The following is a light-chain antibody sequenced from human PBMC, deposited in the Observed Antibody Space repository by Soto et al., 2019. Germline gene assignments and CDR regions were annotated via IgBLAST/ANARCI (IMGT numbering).Light chain of an antibody. CDR2: AAS. CDR1: QGISSF. Sequence: IQLTQSPSSLSASVGDRVTITCRASQGISSFLGWYQQKPGKAPKLLIYAASTLQSGVPSRFSGSGSGTDATLTISSLQPEDVAVYYCQQYYSYPITFGQGTRLEIK. CDR3: QQYYSYPIT. V-gene: IGKV1-9*01. J-gene: IGKJ5*01.